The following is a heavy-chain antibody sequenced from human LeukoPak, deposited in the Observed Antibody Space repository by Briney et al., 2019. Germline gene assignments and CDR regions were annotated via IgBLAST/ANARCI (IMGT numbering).Heavy chain of an antibody. J-gene: IGHJ4*02. Sequence: QPGGSLRLSCVASGFSFDDFAIHWVRQAPGKGLEWISLISGDGGTIKYADSVKGRFTISRDNSKNSLYLQMNSLRTGDTALYYCAKIGSSWYMIDYWGQGILVTVSS. CDR3: AKIGSSWYMIDY. D-gene: IGHD6-13*01. CDR1: GFSFDDFA. V-gene: IGHV3-43*02. CDR2: ISGDGGTI.